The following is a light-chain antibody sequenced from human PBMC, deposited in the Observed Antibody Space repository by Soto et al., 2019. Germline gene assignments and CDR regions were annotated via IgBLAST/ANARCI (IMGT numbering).Light chain of an antibody. CDR1: LNMSNK. Sequence: DIQMTQSPSSLSASVGDRVTITCRASLNMSNKLNWYQQKPGKAPKLLISAASSLQSGVPSRFSGSGSGTDFTLTISSLQPEDLATYFCQQSHTIPYTFGQGTRLEIK. CDR2: AAS. CDR3: QQSHTIPYT. V-gene: IGKV1-39*01. J-gene: IGKJ2*01.